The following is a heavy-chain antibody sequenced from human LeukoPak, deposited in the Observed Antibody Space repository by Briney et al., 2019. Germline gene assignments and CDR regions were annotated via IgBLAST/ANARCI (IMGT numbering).Heavy chain of an antibody. CDR1: GASVSSGSYY. D-gene: IGHD3-22*01. Sequence: SETLSLTCNVSGASVSSGSYYWSWIRQPPGKGLEWIGEINHSGSTSYNPSLKSRVTISVDTSKNQFSLKLSSVTAADTAVYYCARAGDSSGYYKYYFDYWGQGTLVTVSS. CDR3: ARAGDSSGYYKYYFDY. CDR2: INHSGST. J-gene: IGHJ4*02. V-gene: IGHV4-39*07.